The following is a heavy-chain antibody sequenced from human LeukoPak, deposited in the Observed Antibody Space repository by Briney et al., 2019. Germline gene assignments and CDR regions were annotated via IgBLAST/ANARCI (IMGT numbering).Heavy chain of an antibody. CDR3: ARGGYYYGSGSYLEYFQH. CDR2: ISAYNSNT. J-gene: IGHJ1*01. V-gene: IGHV1-18*01. CDR1: GYTFTSYG. D-gene: IGHD3-10*01. Sequence: ASVKVSCKASGYTFTSYGISWVRQAPGQGLEWMGWISAYNSNTNYAQKLQGRVTMTTDTSTSKAYMELRSLRSENTDVYYCARGGYYYGSGSYLEYFQHWGQGTLVTVSS.